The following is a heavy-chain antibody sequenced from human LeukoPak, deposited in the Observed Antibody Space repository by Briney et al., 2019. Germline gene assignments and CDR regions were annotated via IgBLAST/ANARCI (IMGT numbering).Heavy chain of an antibody. J-gene: IGHJ4*02. D-gene: IGHD3-22*01. CDR3: AKDARITMIGVVREARPYYFDY. CDR2: ISVSGGST. Sequence: GGSLRLSCAASGFTFSNHAMSWVRQAPGKGPEWVSAISVSGGSTYYADSVKGRFTISRDNSKNTLYLQMNSLRVEDTAVYYCAKDARITMIGVVREARPYYFDYWGQGTLVTVSS. CDR1: GFTFSNHA. V-gene: IGHV3-23*01.